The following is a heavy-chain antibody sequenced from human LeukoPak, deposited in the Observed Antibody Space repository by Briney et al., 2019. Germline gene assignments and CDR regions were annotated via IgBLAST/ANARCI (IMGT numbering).Heavy chain of an antibody. CDR3: AREVVAATPVDY. CDR1: GYSISSGYY. J-gene: IGHJ4*02. V-gene: IGHV4-38-2*02. Sequence: SETLSLTCTVSGYSISSGYYWGWIRQPPGKGLEWIGSIYHSGSTYYNPSLKSRVTISVDTSKNQFSLKLSSVTAADTAVYYCAREVVAATPVDYWGQGTLVTVSS. CDR2: IYHSGST. D-gene: IGHD2-15*01.